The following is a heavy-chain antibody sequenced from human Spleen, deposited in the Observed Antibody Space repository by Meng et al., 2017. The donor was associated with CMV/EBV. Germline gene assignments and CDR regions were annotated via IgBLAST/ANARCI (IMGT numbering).Heavy chain of an antibody. J-gene: IGHJ6*02. CDR2: ISGSGGRT. Sequence: GESLKISCAASGFTFSSYAMSWVRQAPGKGREWVSTISGSGGRTYYADSVKGRFTISRENSKNTMYVQMNSLRAEDTAVYYCAKWIGIAVVPGAYVNSMDVWGQGTTVTVSS. D-gene: IGHD2-2*01. CDR3: AKWIGIAVVPGAYVNSMDV. V-gene: IGHV3-23*01. CDR1: GFTFSSYA.